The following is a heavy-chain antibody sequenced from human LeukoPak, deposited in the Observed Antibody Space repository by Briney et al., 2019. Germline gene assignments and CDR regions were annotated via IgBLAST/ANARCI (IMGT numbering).Heavy chain of an antibody. D-gene: IGHD5-24*01. J-gene: IGHJ4*02. CDR2: IKGDESYT. CDR3: VRGGDVYNFDH. V-gene: IGHV3-74*01. CDR1: GFTFRSHW. Sequence: GGSLRLSCAASGFTFRSHWMHWVRQAPGKGLVWVSRIKGDESYTNHADSVKGRFTISRDNAKNTLYLQMTSLRAEDTAIYYCVRGGDVYNFDHWGQGTLVTVSS.